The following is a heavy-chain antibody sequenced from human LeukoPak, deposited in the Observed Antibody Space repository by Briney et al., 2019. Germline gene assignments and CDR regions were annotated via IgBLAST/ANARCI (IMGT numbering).Heavy chain of an antibody. Sequence: GGSLRLSCAASGFTFSSYGMHWVRQAPGKGLERVAFIRHDGSNKYYADSVEGRFTISRDNSKNTLYLQMNSLRAEDTAVYYCAKPEITVTTGLGYWGQGTLVTVSS. CDR2: IRHDGSNK. CDR1: GFTFSSYG. CDR3: AKPEITVTTGLGY. V-gene: IGHV3-30*02. D-gene: IGHD4-17*01. J-gene: IGHJ4*02.